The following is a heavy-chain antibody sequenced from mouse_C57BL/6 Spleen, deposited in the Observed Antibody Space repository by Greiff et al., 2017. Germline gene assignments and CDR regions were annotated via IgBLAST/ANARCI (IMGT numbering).Heavy chain of an antibody. V-gene: IGHV1-19*01. CDR3: ARGLDAMDY. CDR1: GYTFTDYY. Sequence: EVKLMESGPVLVKPGASVKMSCKASGYTFTDYYMNWVKQSHGKSLEWIGVINPYNGGTSYNQKFKGKATLTVDKSSSTAYMELNSLTSEDSAVYYCARGLDAMDYWGQGTSVTVSS. J-gene: IGHJ4*01. CDR2: INPYNGGT.